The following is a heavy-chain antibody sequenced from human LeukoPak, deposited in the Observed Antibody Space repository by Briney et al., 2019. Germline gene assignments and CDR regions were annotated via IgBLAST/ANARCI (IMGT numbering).Heavy chain of an antibody. CDR3: ARDSPLTTVTTFPYWYFDL. D-gene: IGHD4-17*01. J-gene: IGHJ2*01. CDR2: ISSNGGST. Sequence: GGSLRLSCSASGFTFSSYAMHWVRQAPGKGLEYVSAISSNGGSTYYADSVKGRFTISRDNSKNTLYLQMSSLRAEDTAVYYCARDSPLTTVTTFPYWYFDLWGRGTLVTVSS. V-gene: IGHV3-64D*06. CDR1: GFTFSSYA.